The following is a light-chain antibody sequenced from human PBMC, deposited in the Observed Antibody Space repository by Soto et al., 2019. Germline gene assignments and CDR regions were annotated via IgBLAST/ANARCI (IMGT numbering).Light chain of an antibody. CDR3: LQDNSYPRT. J-gene: IGKJ1*01. Sequence: AIQMTQSPSSLYASVGDRVTITCRASQGIRTELGWYQQKPGKAPRLLIYGASTLQGGVPSRFSGSGSGTDFTLTISSLQPEDFATYYCLQDNSYPRTFGQGTKVEIK. CDR1: QGIRTE. V-gene: IGKV1-6*01. CDR2: GAS.